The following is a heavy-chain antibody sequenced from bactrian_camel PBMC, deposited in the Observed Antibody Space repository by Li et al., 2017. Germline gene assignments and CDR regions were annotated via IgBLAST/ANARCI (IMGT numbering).Heavy chain of an antibody. V-gene: IGHV3S40*01. D-gene: IGHD6*01. CDR2: ITSGSGIT. J-gene: IGHJ6*01. Sequence: VQLVESGGGLVQPGGSLRLSCAASGFTFSNYGMSWVRQGPGKGLEWVSGITSGSGITYYADSVKGRFTISRDNAQNTVYLQLYSLKTEDTAMYYCVKDYATAGPDFGCWGQGTQVTVS. CDR1: GFTFSNYG. CDR3: VKDYATAGPDFGC.